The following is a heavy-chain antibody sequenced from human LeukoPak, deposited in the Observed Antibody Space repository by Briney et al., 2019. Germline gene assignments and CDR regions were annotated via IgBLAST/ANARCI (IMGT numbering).Heavy chain of an antibody. J-gene: IGHJ3*02. CDR2: ISGSGGST. V-gene: IGHV3-23*01. Sequence: GGSLRLSCAASGFTFSSYGMHWVRQAPGKGLEWVSAISGSGGSTYYADSVKGRFTISRDNSKNTLYLQMNSLRAEDTAVYYCAKMANQHDAFDIWGQGTMVTVSS. CDR3: AKMANQHDAFDI. D-gene: IGHD5-24*01. CDR1: GFTFSSYG.